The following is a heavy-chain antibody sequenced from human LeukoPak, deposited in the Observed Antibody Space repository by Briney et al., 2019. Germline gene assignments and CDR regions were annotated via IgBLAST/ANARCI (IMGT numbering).Heavy chain of an antibody. V-gene: IGHV4-59*01. J-gene: IGHJ6*02. CDR3: ARERRSDYGMDV. Sequence: PSETLSLTCTVSGGSISSYYWSWIRQPPGKGLEWIGYIYYSGSTNYNPSLKSRVTISVDTSKNQFSLKLSSVTAADTAAYYCARERRSDYGMDVWGQGTTVTVSS. CDR2: IYYSGST. CDR1: GGSISSYY.